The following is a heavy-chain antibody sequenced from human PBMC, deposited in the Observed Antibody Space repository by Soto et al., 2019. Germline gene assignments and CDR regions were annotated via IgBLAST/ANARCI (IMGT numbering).Heavy chain of an antibody. CDR3: AKQLAAAGSPPISYGMDV. J-gene: IGHJ6*02. D-gene: IGHD6-13*01. V-gene: IGHV3-30*18. Sequence: GGSLRLSCAASGFTFSSYGMHWVRQAPGKGLEWVAVISYDGSNKYYADSVKGRFTISRGNSKNALYLQMNSLRAEDTAVYYCAKQLAAAGSPPISYGMDVWGQGTTVTVSS. CDR1: GFTFSSYG. CDR2: ISYDGSNK.